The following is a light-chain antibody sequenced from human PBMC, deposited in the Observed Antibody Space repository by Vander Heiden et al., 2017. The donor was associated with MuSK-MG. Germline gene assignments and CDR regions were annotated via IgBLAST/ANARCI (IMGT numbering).Light chain of an antibody. CDR3: NSYTSTSARVV. CDR2: DVS. Sequence: QSALTQPASVSGSPGQSITISCTGSSSDIGGYDFVSWYQQHPGKTPKFIIYDVSNRPSGVSNRFSGSKSGNTASLTISGLQAEDEADYYCNSYTSTSARVVFGGGTKVTGL. J-gene: IGLJ2*01. CDR1: SSDIGGYDF. V-gene: IGLV2-14*03.